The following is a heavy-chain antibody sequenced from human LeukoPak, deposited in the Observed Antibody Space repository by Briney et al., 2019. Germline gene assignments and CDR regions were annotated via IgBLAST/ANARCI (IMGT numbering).Heavy chain of an antibody. J-gene: IGHJ4*02. V-gene: IGHV3-48*04. CDR2: ISSSGSTI. CDR3: ARAGEMATTDFDY. Sequence: GGSLRLSCAASGFTFSSYSMSWVRQAPGKGLEWVSYISSSGSTIYYADSVKGRFTISRDNAKNSLYLQMNSLRAEDTAVYYCARAGEMATTDFDYWGQGTLVTVSS. CDR1: GFTFSSYS. D-gene: IGHD5-24*01.